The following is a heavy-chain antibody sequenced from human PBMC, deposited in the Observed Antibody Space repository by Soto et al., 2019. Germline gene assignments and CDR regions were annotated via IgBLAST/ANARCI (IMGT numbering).Heavy chain of an antibody. CDR2: IVPILGIA. J-gene: IGHJ6*03. CDR3: ARDAYCSSTSCYVYYYYMDV. Sequence: EASVKVSCKASGGTFSSYTISWVRQAPGQGLEWMGRIVPILGIANYAQKLQGRVTMTTDTSTSTAYMELRSLRSDDTAVYYCARDAYCSSTSCYVYYYYMDVWGKGTTVTVSS. CDR1: GGTFSSYT. D-gene: IGHD2-2*01. V-gene: IGHV1-69*04.